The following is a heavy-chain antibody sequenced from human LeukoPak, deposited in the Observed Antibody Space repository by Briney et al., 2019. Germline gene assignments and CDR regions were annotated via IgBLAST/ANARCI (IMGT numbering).Heavy chain of an antibody. V-gene: IGHV1-3*01. Sequence: KFQGRVTITRDTSASTAYMELSSLRSEDTAVYYCARIAVVTPEDYWGQGTLVTVSS. D-gene: IGHD4-23*01. J-gene: IGHJ4*02. CDR3: ARIAVVTPEDY.